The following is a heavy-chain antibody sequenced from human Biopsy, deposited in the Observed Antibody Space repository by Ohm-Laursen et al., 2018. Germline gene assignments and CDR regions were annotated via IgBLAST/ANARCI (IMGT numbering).Heavy chain of an antibody. J-gene: IGHJ3*02. CDR2: IYTSGSP. CDR3: ARGTGRYYVYGAFDI. CDR1: GDSINNYY. D-gene: IGHD1-26*01. V-gene: IGHV4-4*07. Sequence: GTLSLTCAVSGDSINNYYWSWIRQPAGKGLEWIGRIYTSGSPNYNLSLESRVTMSVDASKNQFSLNLRSVTAADTAVYYCARGTGRYYVYGAFDIWGQGTVVTVSS.